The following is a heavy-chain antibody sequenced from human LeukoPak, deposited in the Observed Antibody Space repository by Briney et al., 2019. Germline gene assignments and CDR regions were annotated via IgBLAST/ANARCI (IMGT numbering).Heavy chain of an antibody. J-gene: IGHJ6*03. V-gene: IGHV3-30*02. Sequence: GGSLRLSCEASGFSFSDYGMHWVRQAPGKGLEWVAFIRYNGDNKYYADSVKGRFTVSRDNSQSTLYLQMKSLRVEDTAVYYCAKRVVIRSTDYFYYYIHVWGKGTTVTVSS. CDR1: GFSFSDYG. CDR2: IRYNGDNK. CDR3: AKRVVIRSTDYFYYYIHV. D-gene: IGHD3-3*01.